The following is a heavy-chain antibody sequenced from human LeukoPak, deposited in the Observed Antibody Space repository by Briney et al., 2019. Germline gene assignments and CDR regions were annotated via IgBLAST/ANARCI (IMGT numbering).Heavy chain of an antibody. J-gene: IGHJ6*02. CDR3: ARGLPASTVTSANYYGMDV. CDR1: GGSISSYY. D-gene: IGHD4-17*01. Sequence: PSETLSLTCTVSGGSISSYYWNWIRQPPGKGLEWIGEISHSGSTNYNPSLKSRVTISVDTSKNQFSLKLRSVTAADTAVYYCARGLPASTVTSANYYGMDVWGRGTTVTVSS. CDR2: ISHSGST. V-gene: IGHV4-34*01.